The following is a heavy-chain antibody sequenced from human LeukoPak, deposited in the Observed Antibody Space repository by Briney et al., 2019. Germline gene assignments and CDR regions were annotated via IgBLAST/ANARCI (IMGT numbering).Heavy chain of an antibody. CDR3: ARLTGYDWESSYDY. J-gene: IGHJ4*02. Sequence: SETLSLTCTVSGGSISSYYWSWIRQPPGKGLEWVGYIYYSGSTNYNPSLKSRVTISVDTSKNQFSLKLSSVTAADTAVYYCARLTGYDWESSYDYWGQGTLVTVSS. CDR1: GGSISSYY. V-gene: IGHV4-59*01. CDR2: IYYSGST. D-gene: IGHD5-12*01.